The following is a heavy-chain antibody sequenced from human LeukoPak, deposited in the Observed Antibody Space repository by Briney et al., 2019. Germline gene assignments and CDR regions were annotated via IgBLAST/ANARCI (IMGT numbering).Heavy chain of an antibody. J-gene: IGHJ4*02. V-gene: IGHV3-21*01. CDR2: ISSSSSYI. CDR1: GFTFSSYS. D-gene: IGHD3-9*01. CDR3: ARDLTYYDILTGYFSRFDFDY. Sequence: PGGSLRLSCAASGFTFSSYSMNWVRQAPGKGLEWVSSISSSSSYIYYADSVKGRFTISRDNAKSSLYLQMNSLRAEDTAVYYCARDLTYYDILTGYFSRFDFDYWGQGTLVTVSS.